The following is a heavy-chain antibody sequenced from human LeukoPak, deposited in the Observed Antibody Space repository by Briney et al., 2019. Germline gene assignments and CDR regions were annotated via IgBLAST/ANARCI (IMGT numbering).Heavy chain of an antibody. CDR2: INHSGST. J-gene: IGHJ4*02. V-gene: IGHV4-38-2*02. D-gene: IGHD6-6*01. Sequence: SETLSLTCTVSGYSISSGYYWGWIRQPPGKGLEWIGEINHSGSTNYNPPLKSRVTISVDTSKNQFSLKLSSVTAADTAVYYCARDKGTSYLSSFDYWGQGTLVTVSS. CDR3: ARDKGTSYLSSFDY. CDR1: GYSISSGYY.